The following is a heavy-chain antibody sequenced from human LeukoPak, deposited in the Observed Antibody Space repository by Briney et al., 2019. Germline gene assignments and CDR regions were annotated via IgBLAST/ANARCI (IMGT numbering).Heavy chain of an antibody. V-gene: IGHV3-30*18. CDR1: GFTFSSYG. Sequence: GGSLRLSCAASGFTFSSYGMHCVRQAPGKGLEGVAVISYDGSNKYYADSVKGRFTISRDNSKNTLYLQMNSLRAEDTAVYYCAKDRGLQYLNYYYYGMDVWGQGTTVTVSS. J-gene: IGHJ6*02. CDR3: AKDRGLQYLNYYYYGMDV. CDR2: ISYDGSNK. D-gene: IGHD4-11*01.